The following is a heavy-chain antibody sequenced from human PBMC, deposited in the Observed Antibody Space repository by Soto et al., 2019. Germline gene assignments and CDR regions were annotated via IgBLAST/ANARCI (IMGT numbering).Heavy chain of an antibody. J-gene: IGHJ6*02. CDR3: AFSAVIACSSCSGMAV. Sequence: QVQLVQSGAEEKKPGASVKVSCKASGYTFTSYAMHWVRQAPGQRLEWMGWINACNGNTKYSQKFQGRVTITRDTSGSTAYMDLSSLRSKDTAVYYCAFSAVIACSSCSGMAVWGPGTTVTVS. CDR1: GYTFTSYA. CDR2: INACNGNT. V-gene: IGHV1-3*05. D-gene: IGHD2-2*01.